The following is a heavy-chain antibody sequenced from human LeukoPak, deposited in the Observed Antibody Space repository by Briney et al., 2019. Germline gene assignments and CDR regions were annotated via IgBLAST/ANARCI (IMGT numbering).Heavy chain of an antibody. V-gene: IGHV3-7*01. CDR1: GFTFSSYW. J-gene: IGHJ4*02. CDR2: IKQDGSEK. D-gene: IGHD1-26*01. CDR3: ARSRGIQPDEWELLLIAY. Sequence: GGSLRLSCAASGFTFSSYWMSWVRQAPGKGLEWVANIKQDGSEKYYVDSVKGRFTISRDNAKNSLYLQMNSLRAEDTAMYYCARSRGIQPDEWELLLIAYWGQGTLVTVSS.